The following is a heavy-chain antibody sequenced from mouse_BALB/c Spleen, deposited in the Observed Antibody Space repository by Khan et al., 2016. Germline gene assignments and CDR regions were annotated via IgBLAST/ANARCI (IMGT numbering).Heavy chain of an antibody. Sequence: QVQLQQSGAELAKPGASVKLSCKASGYTFSTYWMHWVKQRPGQGLEWIGYINPSTGYAEYNQKFKDKATLTADKSSRTACMQLNSLTYEDSAVYCGERWKGAAVSYWDQGTLVTVSA. CDR3: ERWKGAAVSY. CDR2: INPSTGYA. V-gene: IGHV1-7*01. CDR1: GYTFSTYW. J-gene: IGHJ3*01.